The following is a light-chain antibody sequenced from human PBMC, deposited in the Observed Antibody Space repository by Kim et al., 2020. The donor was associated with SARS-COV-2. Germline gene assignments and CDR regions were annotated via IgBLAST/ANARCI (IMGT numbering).Light chain of an antibody. CDR1: SGSVSASYY. CDR3: VLYMGSGIWV. Sequence: QTVVTQEPSFSVSPGGTVTLTCGLSSGSVSASYYPSWYQQTPGPAPRTLIYSTSTRSSGVPGLFSGSILGNKAALTITGAHADDESDYYCVLYMGSGIWVFGGGTQLTVL. V-gene: IGLV8-61*01. J-gene: IGLJ3*02. CDR2: STS.